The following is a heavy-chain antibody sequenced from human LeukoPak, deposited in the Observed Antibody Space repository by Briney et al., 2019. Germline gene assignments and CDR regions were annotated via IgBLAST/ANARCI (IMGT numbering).Heavy chain of an antibody. CDR3: GRESSAAKVNWFDP. CDR1: GGTFSSYA. CDR2: IIPILGIA. D-gene: IGHD6-19*01. Sequence: SVKLSCKASGGTFSSYAISWVRQAPGQGLEWMGSIIPILGIANYTQQFQGRVTITADKPTSRAYIALHRLRSEDPAVFFCGRESSAAKVNWFDPWGQGALLTVSS. J-gene: IGHJ5*02. V-gene: IGHV1-69*04.